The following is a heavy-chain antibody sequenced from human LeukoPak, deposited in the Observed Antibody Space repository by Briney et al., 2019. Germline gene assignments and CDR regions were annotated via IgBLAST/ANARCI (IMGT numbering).Heavy chain of an antibody. CDR3: ASRADTYYYDSSGYFGPFQR. D-gene: IGHD3-22*01. V-gene: IGHV4-4*02. Sequence: SGTLSLTCAVSGGSISSSHWWSWVRQPPGKGLEWIGEIYHSGSTNYNPSLKSRVTISVDKSKNQFSLKLSSVTAADTAVYYCASRADTYYYDSSGYFGPFQRWGQGTLVTVSS. CDR1: GGSISSSHW. CDR2: IYHSGST. J-gene: IGHJ1*01.